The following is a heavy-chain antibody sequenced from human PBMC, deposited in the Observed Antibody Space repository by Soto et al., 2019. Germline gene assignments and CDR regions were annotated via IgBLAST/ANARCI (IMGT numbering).Heavy chain of an antibody. J-gene: IGHJ3*02. V-gene: IGHV1-69*13. CDR3: ARGEAEDAFDI. Sequence: SVKVSCKASGGTFSSYSISWVLQAPGQGLEWMGGIIPIFGTANYAQKFQGRVTITADESTSTAYMELSSLRSEDTAVYYCARGEAEDAFDIWGQGTMVTVSS. D-gene: IGHD1-26*01. CDR1: GGTFSSYS. CDR2: IIPIFGTA.